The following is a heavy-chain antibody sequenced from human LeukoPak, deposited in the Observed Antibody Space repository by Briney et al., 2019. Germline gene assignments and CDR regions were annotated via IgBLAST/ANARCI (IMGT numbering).Heavy chain of an antibody. CDR1: GFTFSSYA. Sequence: PGGSLRLSCAASGFTFSSYAMSWVRQAPGKGLEWVSAISGSGGSTYYADSVKGRFTISRDNSKNTVYLQMNSLRAEDTAVYYCARDRSYDSSGYPFDFWGQGTLVTVSS. CDR3: ARDRSYDSSGYPFDF. D-gene: IGHD3-22*01. V-gene: IGHV3-23*01. CDR2: ISGSGGST. J-gene: IGHJ4*02.